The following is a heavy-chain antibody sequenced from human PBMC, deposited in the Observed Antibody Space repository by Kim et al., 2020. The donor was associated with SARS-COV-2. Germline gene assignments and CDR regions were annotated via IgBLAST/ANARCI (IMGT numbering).Heavy chain of an antibody. D-gene: IGHD2-8*01. V-gene: IGHV1-18*01. CDR3: ARAHYSTNSPFVY. Sequence: KYAQKCQGRVTMTTDTSADTAYMELRSLRSDDTALYYCARAHYSTNSPFVYWGQGTLVTVSS. J-gene: IGHJ4*02.